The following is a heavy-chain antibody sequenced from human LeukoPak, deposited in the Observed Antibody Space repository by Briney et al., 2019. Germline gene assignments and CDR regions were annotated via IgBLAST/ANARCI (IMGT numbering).Heavy chain of an antibody. CDR2: IYHSGST. Sequence: SETLSLTCTVSGGSISSGGYYWSWIRQPPGKGLEWIGYIYHSGSTYYNPSLKSRVTISVDTSKNQFSLKLSSVTAADTAVYYCASKIATAGTFDYWGQGTLVTVSS. D-gene: IGHD6-13*01. V-gene: IGHV4-30-2*01. CDR1: GGSISSGGYY. CDR3: ASKIATAGTFDY. J-gene: IGHJ4*02.